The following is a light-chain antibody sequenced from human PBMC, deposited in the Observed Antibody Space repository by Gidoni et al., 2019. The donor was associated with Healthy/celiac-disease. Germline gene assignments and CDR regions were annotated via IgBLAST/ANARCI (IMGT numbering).Light chain of an antibody. Sequence: QAALTQPASVSGSPVQSITISCTGTSSDVGSYNLVSWSQQHPVKAPKLMIYEGSKRPSGVSNRLSCSKSGNTASLTISGLQAEDEADYYCCSYAGSSRVFGGGTKLTVL. CDR1: SSDVGSYNL. V-gene: IGLV2-23*01. CDR3: CSYAGSSRV. J-gene: IGLJ3*02. CDR2: EGS.